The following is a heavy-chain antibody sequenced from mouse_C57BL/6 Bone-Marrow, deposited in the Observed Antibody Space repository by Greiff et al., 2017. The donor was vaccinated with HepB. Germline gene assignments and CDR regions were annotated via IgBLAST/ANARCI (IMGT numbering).Heavy chain of an antibody. CDR3: ARSDPHEEYYAMDY. CDR1: GYTFTSYW. Sequence: QVQLKQPGAELVKPGASVKLSCKASGYTFTSYWMHWVKQRPGQGLEWIGMIHPNSGSTNYNEKFKSKATLTVDKSSSTAYMQLSSLTSEDSAVYYCARSDPHEEYYAMDYWGQGTSVTVSS. CDR2: IHPNSGST. J-gene: IGHJ4*01. V-gene: IGHV1-64*01.